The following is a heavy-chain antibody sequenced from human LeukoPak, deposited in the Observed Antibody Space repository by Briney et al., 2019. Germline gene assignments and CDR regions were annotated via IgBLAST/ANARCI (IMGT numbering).Heavy chain of an antibody. Sequence: SETLSLTCTVSGGSISSYYWSWIRQPAGKGLEWIGRIYTSGSTNYNPSLKSRVTMSVDTSKNQFSLKLSSVTAADTAVYYCARIGYIAGLKDAFDIWGQGTVVTVSS. J-gene: IGHJ3*02. CDR1: GGSISSYY. V-gene: IGHV4-4*07. CDR3: ARIGYIAGLKDAFDI. D-gene: IGHD6-13*01. CDR2: IYTSGST.